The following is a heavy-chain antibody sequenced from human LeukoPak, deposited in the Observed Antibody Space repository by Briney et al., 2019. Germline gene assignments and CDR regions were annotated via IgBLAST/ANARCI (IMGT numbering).Heavy chain of an antibody. D-gene: IGHD3-9*01. CDR2: ISSSGSTI. CDR1: GFTLSDYY. CDR3: ARDGRYYDILTGYYLTAFDY. J-gene: IGHJ4*02. V-gene: IGHV3-11*01. Sequence: GGSLRLSCAASGFTLSDYYMSWIRQAPGKGLEWVSYISSSGSTIYYADSVKGRFTISRDNAKDSLYLQMNSLRAEDTAVYYCARDGRYYDILTGYYLTAFDYWGQGTLVTVSS.